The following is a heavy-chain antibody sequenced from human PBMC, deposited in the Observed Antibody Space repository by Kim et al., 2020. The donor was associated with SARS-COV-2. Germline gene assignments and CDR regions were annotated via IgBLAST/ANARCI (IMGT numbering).Heavy chain of an antibody. CDR2: IYYSGST. CDR1: GGSISSSSYY. Sequence: SETLSLTCTVSGGSISSSSYYWGWIRQPPGKGLEWIGSIYYSGSTYYNPSLKSRVTISVDTSKNQFSLKLSSVTAADTAVYYCARHVRGGGWSRGDGMDVWGQGTTVTVSS. V-gene: IGHV4-39*01. J-gene: IGHJ6*02. CDR3: ARHVRGGGWSRGDGMDV. D-gene: IGHD6-19*01.